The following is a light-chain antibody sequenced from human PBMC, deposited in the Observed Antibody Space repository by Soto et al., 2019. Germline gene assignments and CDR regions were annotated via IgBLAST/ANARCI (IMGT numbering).Light chain of an antibody. CDR1: SSDVGGSNY. Sequence: QSALTQPASVSGSPGQSITISCTVTSSDVGGSNYVSWYQQHPGKAPKLMIYDVNNLPSGISNRFSGSKSGNTASLTISGLQAEDEADYYCSSYRSGSTLVFGGGTKLTVL. CDR3: SSYRSGSTLV. J-gene: IGLJ2*01. V-gene: IGLV2-14*03. CDR2: DVN.